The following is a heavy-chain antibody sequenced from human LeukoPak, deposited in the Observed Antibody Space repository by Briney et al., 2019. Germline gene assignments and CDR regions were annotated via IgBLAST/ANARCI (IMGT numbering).Heavy chain of an antibody. CDR2: VSWNSGSI. CDR3: AKDLGEEWLVISS. CDR1: GFTFDDYA. Sequence: PGGSLRPSCAASGFTFDDYAMRWVRHAAGKGLEWVSGVSWNSGSIGYADSVKGRFTISRDNAKNSLYLQMNSLRAEDTALYYCAKDLGEEWLVISSWGQGTLVTVSS. V-gene: IGHV3-9*01. D-gene: IGHD6-19*01. J-gene: IGHJ4*02.